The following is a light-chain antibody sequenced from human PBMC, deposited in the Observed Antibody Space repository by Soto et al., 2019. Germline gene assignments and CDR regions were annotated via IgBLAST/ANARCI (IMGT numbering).Light chain of an antibody. V-gene: IGKV3-20*01. J-gene: IGKJ2*01. CDR2: GAS. CDR1: QSVSSSY. CDR3: QQYGSSPYT. Sequence: EIVLTQSPGTLSLSPGERATLSCRASQSVSSSYLAWYQQKPGQAPRLLIYGASSRDTGIPDRFSGSGSGTDFTLTISRLEPEDFAVYYCQQYGSSPYTFGQGTKLESK.